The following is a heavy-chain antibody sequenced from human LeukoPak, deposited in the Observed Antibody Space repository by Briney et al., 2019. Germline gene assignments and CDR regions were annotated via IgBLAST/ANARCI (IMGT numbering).Heavy chain of an antibody. Sequence: SETLSLTCTDSGGSISSYYWSWIRQPAGKRLEWIGRVYTSGSTNYNPSLKSRVTMSVDTSRNQFSLKLSSVTAADTAVYYCARHVSAAAGSGGYGYWGQGTLFTVSS. J-gene: IGHJ4*02. V-gene: IGHV4-4*07. D-gene: IGHD6-13*01. CDR2: VYTSGST. CDR1: GGSISSYY. CDR3: ARHVSAAAGSGGYGY.